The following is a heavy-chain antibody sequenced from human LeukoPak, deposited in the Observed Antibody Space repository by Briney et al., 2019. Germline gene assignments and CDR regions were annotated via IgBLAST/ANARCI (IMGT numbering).Heavy chain of an antibody. Sequence: EASVKVSCKASGYTFTDFGFIWVRQAPGQGLEWMGWVSTYNGDTDYAKKFQDRVTMTTESSTQTTFMELRNLRSDDTAVYYCARAESMALYFLYWGQGTLVSVS. CDR2: VSTYNGDT. CDR1: GYTFTDFG. D-gene: IGHD1-14*01. CDR3: ARAESMALYFLY. V-gene: IGHV1-18*01. J-gene: IGHJ1*01.